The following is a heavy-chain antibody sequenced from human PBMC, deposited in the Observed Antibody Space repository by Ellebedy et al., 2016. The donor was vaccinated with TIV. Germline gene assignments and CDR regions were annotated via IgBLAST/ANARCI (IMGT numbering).Heavy chain of an antibody. CDR2: FHSSGRT. D-gene: IGHD5-24*01. J-gene: IGHJ4*02. Sequence: PGGSLRLSCTASGFIVSTNHMSWVRQAPGKGLEWVSVFHSSGRTHYADSVKGRFTISRDHSKNTLYLQVDNLRAEDTAVYYCVKARDGGGSVDYWGQGTLVTVSS. CDR1: GFIVSTNH. CDR3: VKARDGGGSVDY. V-gene: IGHV3-66*01.